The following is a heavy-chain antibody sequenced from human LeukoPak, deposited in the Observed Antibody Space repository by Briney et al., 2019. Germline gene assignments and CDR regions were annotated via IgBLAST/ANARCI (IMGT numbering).Heavy chain of an antibody. CDR3: ASSHDSSGND. D-gene: IGHD3-22*01. Sequence: GGSLRLSCAASGFSFSSYWMAWVRQAPGKGLEWVANVKYVGSLKFYGGSVKGRFTISRDNTKNSLYLEMNSLRVDDTALYFCASSHDSSGNDWGQGTMVTVSS. CDR1: GFSFSSYW. V-gene: IGHV3-7*01. CDR2: VKYVGSLK. J-gene: IGHJ4*02.